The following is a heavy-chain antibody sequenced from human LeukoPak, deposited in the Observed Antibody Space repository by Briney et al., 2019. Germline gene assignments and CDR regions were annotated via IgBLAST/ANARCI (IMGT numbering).Heavy chain of an antibody. J-gene: IGHJ4*02. V-gene: IGHV3-9*01. CDR1: GFTFDDYA. Sequence: GGSLRLSCAASGFTFDDYAMHWVRQAPGKGLEWVSGISWNSGSIGYADSVKGRFTISRDNAKNSLYLQMNSLRAEDTALYYCARLSEESYGSRQGWGQGTLVTVSS. D-gene: IGHD5-18*01. CDR3: ARLSEESYGSRQG. CDR2: ISWNSGSI.